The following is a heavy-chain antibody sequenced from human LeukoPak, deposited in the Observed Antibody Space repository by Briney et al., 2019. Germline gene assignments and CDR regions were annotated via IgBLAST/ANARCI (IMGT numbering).Heavy chain of an antibody. CDR1: GFTFSNYA. J-gene: IGHJ4*02. CDR3: ARVRGSGQGLDY. Sequence: GGSLRLSCAASGFTFSNYAMHWVRQAPGKGLECVALIWYDGSNEFYADSVKGRFTISRDNSKNTLYLQMNSLRAEDTAVYYCARVRGSGQGLDYWGQGTLVTVSS. CDR2: IWYDGSNE. D-gene: IGHD6-19*01. V-gene: IGHV3-33*01.